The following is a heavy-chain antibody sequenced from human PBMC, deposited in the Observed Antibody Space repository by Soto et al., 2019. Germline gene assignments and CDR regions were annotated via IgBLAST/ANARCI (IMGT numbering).Heavy chain of an antibody. J-gene: IGHJ4*02. Sequence: ASVKVSCKASGGTFSSYAISWVRQAPGQGLEWMGGIIPIFGTANYAQKFQGRVTITADESTSTAYMELSSLRSEDTAVYYCARDRGVDYYDSSGYYKGPFDYWGQGTLVTVSS. V-gene: IGHV1-69*13. CDR2: IIPIFGTA. D-gene: IGHD3-22*01. CDR3: ARDRGVDYYDSSGYYKGPFDY. CDR1: GGTFSSYA.